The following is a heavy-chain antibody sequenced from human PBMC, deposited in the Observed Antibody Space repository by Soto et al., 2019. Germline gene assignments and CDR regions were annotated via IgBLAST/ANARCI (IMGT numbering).Heavy chain of an antibody. J-gene: IGHJ4*02. D-gene: IGHD4-17*01. Sequence: EVQLVESGGGLVQPGGSLRLSCAASGFTFSNSWMSWVRQAPGEGLEWVANIKQDGSEKYYVDSVKGRFTISRDNAKNSLYLQMNSLRAEDTAVYYCARATYYCDYGGAFDSWGQGTLVTVSS. V-gene: IGHV3-7*01. CDR3: ARATYYCDYGGAFDS. CDR1: GFTFSNSW. CDR2: IKQDGSEK.